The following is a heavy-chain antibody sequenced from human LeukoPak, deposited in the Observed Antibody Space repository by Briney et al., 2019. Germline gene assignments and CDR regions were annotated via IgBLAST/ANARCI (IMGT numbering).Heavy chain of an antibody. J-gene: IGHJ4*02. V-gene: IGHV5-51*01. Sequence: GESLKISCKASAYNFISYWIGCVRQMPGKGLEWMGIIYPGDSDTRYSPSFQGQVTISADKSISTASLQWSSLKASDTAMYYCARRDDYSNFDYWGQGTLVTVSS. D-gene: IGHD4-11*01. CDR2: IYPGDSDT. CDR1: AYNFISYW. CDR3: ARRDDYSNFDY.